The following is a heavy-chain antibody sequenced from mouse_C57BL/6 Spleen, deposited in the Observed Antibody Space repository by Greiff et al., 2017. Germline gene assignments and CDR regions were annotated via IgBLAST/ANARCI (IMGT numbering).Heavy chain of an antibody. CDR2: ISSGSSTI. V-gene: IGHV5-17*01. CDR1: GFTFSDYG. D-gene: IGHD2-4*01. J-gene: IGHJ4*01. Sequence: EVMLVESGGGLVKPGGSLKLSCAASGFTFSDYGMHWVRQAPEKGLEWVAYISSGSSTIYYADTVKGRFTISRDNAKHPLFLQMTSLRSEDTAMYYCAIIYYDYTYAMDYWGQGTSVTVSS. CDR3: AIIYYDYTYAMDY.